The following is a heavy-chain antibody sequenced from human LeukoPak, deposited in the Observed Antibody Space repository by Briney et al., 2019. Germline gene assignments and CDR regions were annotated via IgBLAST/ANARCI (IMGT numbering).Heavy chain of an antibody. Sequence: PSQTLSLTCTVSGDSISSGGYCWNWFRQHPGKGLEWIGYIYSSGGTFYNPSLKSRVTISVDTSKTQFSLKLGSVTAADTALYYCASSEAPITPPPYGMGVWGQGTKVTVSS. J-gene: IGHJ6*02. CDR1: GDSISSGGYC. D-gene: IGHD5-12*01. CDR2: IYSSGGT. V-gene: IGHV4-31*03. CDR3: ASSEAPITPPPYGMGV.